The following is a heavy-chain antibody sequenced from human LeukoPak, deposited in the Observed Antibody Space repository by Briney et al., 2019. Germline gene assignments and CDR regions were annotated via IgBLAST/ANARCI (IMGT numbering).Heavy chain of an antibody. CDR2: IYYSGST. CDR3: ARTIAAAGTVFDY. D-gene: IGHD6-13*01. J-gene: IGHJ4*02. Sequence: SETLSLTCTVPGGSISSYYWSWIRQPPGKGLEWIGYIYYSGSTNYSPSLKSRVTISVDTSKNQFSLKLSSVTAADTAVYYCARTIAAAGTVFDYWGQGTLVTVSS. CDR1: GGSISSYY. V-gene: IGHV4-59*01.